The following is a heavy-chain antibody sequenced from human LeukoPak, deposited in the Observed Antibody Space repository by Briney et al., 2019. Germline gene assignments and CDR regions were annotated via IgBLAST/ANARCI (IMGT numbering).Heavy chain of an antibody. J-gene: IGHJ4*02. V-gene: IGHV4-4*02. CDR2: IYLYGTT. Sequence: PSETLSLTCSVSIGSISSSKWWSWVRQSPVKGLEWIGEIYLYGTTNYNPSFTSRVTMSVDRSRNQFSLKLTSVTAADTAVYYCARRAPGATHFDYWGQGTLVTVSS. D-gene: IGHD1-26*01. CDR3: ARRAPGATHFDY. CDR1: IGSISSSKW.